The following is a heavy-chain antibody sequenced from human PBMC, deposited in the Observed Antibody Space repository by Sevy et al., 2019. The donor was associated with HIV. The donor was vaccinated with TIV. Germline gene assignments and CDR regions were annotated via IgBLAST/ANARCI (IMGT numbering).Heavy chain of an antibody. V-gene: IGHV3-74*01. CDR3: ARDDYGERGYYYYMDV. CDR2: INSDGRGT. J-gene: IGHJ6*03. Sequence: GGSLRLSCAASGFIFSNYWMHWVRQAPGKGLVWVSRINSDGRGTTYADSVKGRFTISRDNAKNTLDLQMNSLRAEDTAVYYCARDDYGERGYYYYMDVWGKGTTVTVSS. CDR1: GFIFSNYW. D-gene: IGHD4-17*01.